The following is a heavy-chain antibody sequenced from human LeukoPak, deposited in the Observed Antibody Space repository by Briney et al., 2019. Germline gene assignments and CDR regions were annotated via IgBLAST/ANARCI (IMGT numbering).Heavy chain of an antibody. Sequence: GASVKVSCKASGFTFSDYYIHWVRQAPGQGLDYMGHINLNSGGTFYVQKFQGRVTMTRGTSISTAYMDLSRLTSDDTAVYFCASDPSSSDNFFDFWGQGTLVTVSS. D-gene: IGHD6-6*01. CDR1: GFTFSDYY. V-gene: IGHV1-2*06. CDR2: INLNSGGT. J-gene: IGHJ4*02. CDR3: ASDPSSSDNFFDF.